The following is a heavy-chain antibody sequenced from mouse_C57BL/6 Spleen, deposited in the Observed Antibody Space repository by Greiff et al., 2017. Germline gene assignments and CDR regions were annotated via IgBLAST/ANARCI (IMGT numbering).Heavy chain of an antibody. CDR1: FSLTSYG. J-gene: IGHJ2*01. CDR2: IWSDGST. Sequence: QVQLKESGPGLVAPSGFSLTSYGVHWVRQPPGKGLEWLVVIWSDGSTTYNSALKSRLSISKDNSKSQVFLKMNSLQTDDTAMYYCARHGSSGSFDYWGQGTTLTVSS. D-gene: IGHD3-2*02. V-gene: IGHV2-6-1*01. CDR3: ARHGSSGSFDY.